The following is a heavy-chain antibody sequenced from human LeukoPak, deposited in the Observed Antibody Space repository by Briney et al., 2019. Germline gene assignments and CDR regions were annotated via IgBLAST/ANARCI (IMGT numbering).Heavy chain of an antibody. CDR2: INHRRST. D-gene: IGHD3-3*02. V-gene: IGHV4-34*01. CDR1: GGSFSGYY. Sequence: TSETLSLTCAVYGGSFSGYYWSWIRQPPGKGLEWIGEINHRRSTNYNPSLKSRVTMSVDTSKNQFSLNLSSVTAADTAVYYCARGQFWSGYSIWGQGTLVTVSS. CDR3: ARGQFWSGYSI. J-gene: IGHJ4*02.